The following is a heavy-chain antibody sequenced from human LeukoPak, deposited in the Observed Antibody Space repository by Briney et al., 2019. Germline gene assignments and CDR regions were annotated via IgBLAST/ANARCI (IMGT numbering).Heavy chain of an antibody. J-gene: IGHJ4*02. Sequence: PGGSLRLSCAASGFTFSSYSMNWVRQAPGKGLEWVPSISSSSSYIYYADSVKGRFTISRDNAKNSLYLQMNSLRAEDTAVYYCAREITMVRGVYFDYWGQGTLVTVSS. CDR2: ISSSSSYI. V-gene: IGHV3-21*01. D-gene: IGHD3-10*01. CDR1: GFTFSSYS. CDR3: AREITMVRGVYFDY.